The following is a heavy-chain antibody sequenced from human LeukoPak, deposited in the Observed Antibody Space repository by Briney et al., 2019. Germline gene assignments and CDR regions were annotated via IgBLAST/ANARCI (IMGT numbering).Heavy chain of an antibody. D-gene: IGHD2-15*01. CDR2: INHRGST. Sequence: ETLSLTCVVYGGSFSGYYWTWIRQPPGKGLEWIGEINHRGSTNYNPSHKSRVTISVDTSKNQFSLDLTSVTAADTAVYYCASGGWYRGYWGQGTLVTVSS. CDR1: GGSFSGYY. J-gene: IGHJ4*02. V-gene: IGHV4-34*01. CDR3: ASGGWYRGY.